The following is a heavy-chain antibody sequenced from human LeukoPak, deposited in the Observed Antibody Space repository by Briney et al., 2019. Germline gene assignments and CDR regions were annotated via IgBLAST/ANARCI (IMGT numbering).Heavy chain of an antibody. CDR1: GFTFSNAW. Sequence: GGSLRLSCAASGFTFSNAWMSWVRQAPGKGLEWVGRIKSKTDGGTTDYAAPVKGRFTISRDDSKNTLYLQMNSLKTEDTAVYYCTTAGILTYYDFWSGYWRFDNWGQGTLVTVSS. V-gene: IGHV3-15*01. J-gene: IGHJ4*02. CDR2: IKSKTDGGTT. CDR3: TTAGILTYYDFWSGYWRFDN. D-gene: IGHD3-3*01.